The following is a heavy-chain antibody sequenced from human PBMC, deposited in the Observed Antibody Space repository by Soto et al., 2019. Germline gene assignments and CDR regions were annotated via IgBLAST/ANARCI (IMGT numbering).Heavy chain of an antibody. J-gene: IGHJ4*02. Sequence: QVQLVESGGGVVQPGRSLRLSCAASGFTFSSYGIHWVRQAPGKGLKWVAIISYDGSNKYYADSVKGRFTISRDNSKNTVYLQMNSLRGEDTAMYYCAKDLSGYYDRDGNDWGQGTLVTVSS. V-gene: IGHV3-30*18. CDR3: AKDLSGYYDRDGND. CDR1: GFTFSSYG. D-gene: IGHD3-9*01. CDR2: ISYDGSNK.